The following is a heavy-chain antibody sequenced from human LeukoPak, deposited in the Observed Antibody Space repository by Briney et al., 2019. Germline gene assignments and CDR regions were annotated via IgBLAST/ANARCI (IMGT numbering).Heavy chain of an antibody. CDR2: ISSGGDHT. D-gene: IGHD3-22*01. CDR3: TKIPQPQNEFFYESSGHSY. V-gene: IGHV3-23*01. CDR1: GLTFSNFA. J-gene: IGHJ4*02. Sequence: GGSLRLSCVASGLTFSNFAMRWVRQVPGKGLEWVSAISSGGDHTYYADSVKGRFTVSRDNSKNTLHLEMRSLRGDDTALYYCTKIPQPQNEFFYESSGHSYWGQGTLVTVSS.